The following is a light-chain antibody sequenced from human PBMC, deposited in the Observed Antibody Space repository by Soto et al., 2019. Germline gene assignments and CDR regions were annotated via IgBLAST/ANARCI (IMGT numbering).Light chain of an antibody. CDR2: KAS. CDR1: QNIRSR. V-gene: IGKV1-5*03. CDR3: QHYKSYSEA. Sequence: DFKMTQSPSTLSESVGDRVTITCRSSQNIRSRLAWFQQKPGKAPKLLIYKASTLKSGVPSRFSGSGSGTEFTLTISSLQPDDFATYYCQHYKSYSEAFGQGTKVDI. J-gene: IGKJ1*01.